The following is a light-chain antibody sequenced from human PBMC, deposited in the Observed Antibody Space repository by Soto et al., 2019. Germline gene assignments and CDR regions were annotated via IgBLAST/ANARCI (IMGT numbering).Light chain of an antibody. CDR2: GAS. V-gene: IGKV3-20*01. CDR1: QSVSSSY. CDR3: QLYGSSRT. Sequence: EIVLTQSPGTLSLSPGESATLSCRASQSVSSSYLAWYQQKPGQAPRLLIYGASSRATGIPDRFIGSGYGTDFTLTISRLEPKDFGVYYCQLYGSSRTFGKVTNVEIK. J-gene: IGKJ1*01.